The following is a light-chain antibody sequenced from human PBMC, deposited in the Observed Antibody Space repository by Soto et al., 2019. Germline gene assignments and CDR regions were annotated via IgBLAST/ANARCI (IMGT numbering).Light chain of an antibody. J-gene: IGKJ4*01. Sequence: EIVLTQSPGTLSVSPGERASLSCRASQSVSSSYLAWYQQRPGQAPRLLIYGASSRATGIPDRFSGSGSGTDFTLTVSRLEPEDFAVYYWQQYGSSPLSFGVGTKVEIK. CDR2: GAS. V-gene: IGKV3-20*01. CDR1: QSVSSSY. CDR3: QQYGSSPLS.